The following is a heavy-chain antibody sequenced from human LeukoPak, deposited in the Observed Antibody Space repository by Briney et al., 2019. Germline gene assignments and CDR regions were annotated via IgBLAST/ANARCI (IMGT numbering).Heavy chain of an antibody. CDR3: ARDRAQWLVPYWFDP. Sequence: GGSLRLSCAASGFTFSSYSMNWVRQAPGKGLEWVSSISSSSSYIYYADSVKGRFTISRDNAKNSLYLQMNSLRAEDTAVYYCARDRAQWLVPYWFDPWGQGTLVTVSS. V-gene: IGHV3-21*01. CDR1: GFTFSSYS. D-gene: IGHD6-19*01. CDR2: ISSSSSYI. J-gene: IGHJ5*02.